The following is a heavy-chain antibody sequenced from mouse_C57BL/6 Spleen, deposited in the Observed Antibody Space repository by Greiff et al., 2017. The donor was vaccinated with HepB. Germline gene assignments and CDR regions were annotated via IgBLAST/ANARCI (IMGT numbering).Heavy chain of an antibody. J-gene: IGHJ4*01. CDR1: GFTFSNYW. CDR2: IRLKSDNYAT. D-gene: IGHD1-1*01. CDR3: TRGSSFPYYAMDY. V-gene: IGHV6-3*01. Sequence: EVKLVESGGGLVQPGGSMKLSCVASGFTFSNYWMNWVRQSPEKGLEWVAQIRLKSDNYATHYAESVKGRFTISRDDSKSSVYLQMNNLRAEDTGIYYCTRGSSFPYYAMDYWGQGTSVTVSS.